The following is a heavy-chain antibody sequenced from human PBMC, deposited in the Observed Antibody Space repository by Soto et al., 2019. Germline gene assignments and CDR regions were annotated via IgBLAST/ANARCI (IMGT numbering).Heavy chain of an antibody. Sequence: QVTLKESGPVLVKPTETLTLTCTVSGFSLSNARMGVXXXXXXXGKALEWLAHICSNDEKSYSTSLKSRLTIXXXXXXXXXXXXXXXXXXXXXXXXXXXXXXXXXXXYXPFDLWGRGTLVTVSS. J-gene: IGHJ2*01. V-gene: IGHV2-26*01. CDR2: ICSNDEK. CDR1: GFSLSNARMG. CDR3: XXXXXXXXXYXPFDL.